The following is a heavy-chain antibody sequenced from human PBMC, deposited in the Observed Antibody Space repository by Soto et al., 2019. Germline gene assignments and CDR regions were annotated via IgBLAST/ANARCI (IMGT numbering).Heavy chain of an antibody. Sequence: EVQLLESGGGLVQPGESLRLSCAASGFTFSYYWMHWVRQAPGMGLVWVSRIHSDGSSTTYADSVKGRFTISRDNARNTLYLQMNSLRAEDTAVYYXAXGDRGAFDLWGQGTVVTVSS. J-gene: IGHJ3*01. CDR2: IHSDGSST. CDR3: AXGDRGAFDL. D-gene: IGHD1-26*01. CDR1: GFTFSYYW. V-gene: IGHV3-74*01.